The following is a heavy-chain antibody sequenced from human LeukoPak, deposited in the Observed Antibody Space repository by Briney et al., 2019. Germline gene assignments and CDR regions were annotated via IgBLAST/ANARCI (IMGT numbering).Heavy chain of an antibody. J-gene: IGHJ4*02. CDR3: ARHTRSSPFDY. CDR2: IYPGGSDT. Sequence: YWSWIRQHPGKGLEWMGIIYPGGSDTRYSPSFQGQVTISADKSISTAYLQWSSLKASDTAMYYCARHTRSSPFDYWGQGTLVTVSS. V-gene: IGHV5-51*01. D-gene: IGHD2-2*01. CDR1: YW.